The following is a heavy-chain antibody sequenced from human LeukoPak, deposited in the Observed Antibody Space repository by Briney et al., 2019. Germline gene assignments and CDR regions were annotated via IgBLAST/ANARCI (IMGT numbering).Heavy chain of an antibody. CDR2: IHHSGRT. Sequence: SETLSLTCTVSNTSISGANYWGWVRQPPGKGLEWIATIHHSGRTYYNPSLKSRVTISADTSKNEFSVKLTSVTATDTAVYYCARVTDLWSGYYIRYFDLWGQGSLVTVSS. CDR1: NTSISGANY. V-gene: IGHV4-38-2*02. CDR3: ARVTDLWSGYYIRYFDL. D-gene: IGHD3-3*01. J-gene: IGHJ5*02.